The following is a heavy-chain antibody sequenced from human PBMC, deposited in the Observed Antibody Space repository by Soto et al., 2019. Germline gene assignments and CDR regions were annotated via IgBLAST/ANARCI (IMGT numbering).Heavy chain of an antibody. CDR2: IKEDGSEI. J-gene: IGHJ4*02. CDR1: GFNVRSYW. Sequence: GSLRLACAVSGFNVRSYWVSWVRQAPGKGLEWVASIKEDGSEIYYLHSVRGRFSISRDSAGNALHLTMNYLSAEDTGVYFCERDIGFDYVNWGQGTLVTVSS. V-gene: IGHV3-7*01. D-gene: IGHD3-16*01. CDR3: ERDIGFDYVN.